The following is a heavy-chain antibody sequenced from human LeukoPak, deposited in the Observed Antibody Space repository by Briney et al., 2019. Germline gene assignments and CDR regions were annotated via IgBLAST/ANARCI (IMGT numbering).Heavy chain of an antibody. Sequence: GGSLRLFCAASGFTFSSYAMHWVRQAPGKGLEYVSAISSNGGSTYYANSVKGRFTISRDNSKNTLYLQMGSLRAEDMAVYYCARDSSNFWSGYPNNYYFDYWGQGTLVTVSS. V-gene: IGHV3-64*01. D-gene: IGHD3-3*01. CDR3: ARDSSNFWSGYPNNYYFDY. J-gene: IGHJ4*02. CDR2: ISSNGGST. CDR1: GFTFSSYA.